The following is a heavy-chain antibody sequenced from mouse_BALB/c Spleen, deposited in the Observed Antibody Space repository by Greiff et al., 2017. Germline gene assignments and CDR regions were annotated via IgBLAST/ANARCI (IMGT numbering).Heavy chain of an antibody. CDR1: GFTFSDYY. D-gene: IGHD2-1*01. J-gene: IGHJ3*01. V-gene: IGHV5-12-1*01. CDR3: ARGYGNYGSWFAY. CDR2: ISSGGGST. Sequence: EVQLVESGGGLVKPGGSLKLSCAASGFTFSDYYMYWVRQTPEKRLEWVAYISSGGGSTYYPDTVKGRFTISRDNAKNTLYLQMSSLKSEDTAMYYCARGYGNYGSWFAYWGQGTLVTVSA.